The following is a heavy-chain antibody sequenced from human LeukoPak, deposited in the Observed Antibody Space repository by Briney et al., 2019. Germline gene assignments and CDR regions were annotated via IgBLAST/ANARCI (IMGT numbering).Heavy chain of an antibody. V-gene: IGHV3-7*01. Sequence: PGGSLRLSCAASGFTFSNYGMSWLRQAPGKGLEWAAHINEDGGDKYYVESVKGRFTISRDNAKNSLYLQMNSLRAEDTAVYYCARAMGRIDYWGQGTLVTVSS. D-gene: IGHD3-10*01. J-gene: IGHJ4*02. CDR2: INEDGGDK. CDR1: GFTFSNYG. CDR3: ARAMGRIDY.